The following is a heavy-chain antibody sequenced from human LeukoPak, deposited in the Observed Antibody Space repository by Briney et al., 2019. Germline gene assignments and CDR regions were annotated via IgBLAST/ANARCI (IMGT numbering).Heavy chain of an antibody. CDR2: MHYSGST. CDR1: GGSISSSSYY. V-gene: IGHV4-39*01. CDR3: ARQNTESYDY. Sequence: PSETLSLTCTVSGGSISSSSYYWGWFRQPSGKGLEWIGSMHYSGSTHYNPSLESRVTISVDTSRNQFSLKLSSVTAADTAVYYCARQNTESYDYWGQGTLVTVSS. J-gene: IGHJ4*02. D-gene: IGHD1-26*01.